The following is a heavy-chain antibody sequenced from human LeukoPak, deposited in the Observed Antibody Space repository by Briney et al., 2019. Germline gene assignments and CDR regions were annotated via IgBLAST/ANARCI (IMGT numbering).Heavy chain of an antibody. CDR2: IYYSGST. CDR1: GGSISSYY. CDR3: ARRGSGSYQTKAFDY. J-gene: IGHJ4*02. V-gene: IGHV4-59*08. Sequence: SETLSLTCTVSGGSISSYYWSWIRQPPGKGLEWIGYIYYSGSTNYNPSLKSRVTISVDTSKNQFSLKLSSVTAADTAVYYCARRGSGSYQTKAFDYWGQGTLVTVSS. D-gene: IGHD1-26*01.